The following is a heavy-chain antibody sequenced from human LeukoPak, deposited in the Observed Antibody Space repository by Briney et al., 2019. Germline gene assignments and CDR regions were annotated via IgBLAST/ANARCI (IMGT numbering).Heavy chain of an antibody. CDR1: GFTFNNYA. J-gene: IGHJ4*02. CDR3: AREGTFGELLPFDF. V-gene: IGHV3-30*04. Sequence: GGSLRLSCAASGFTFNNYAMTWVRQAPGKGLEWVAVISYDESNKYYADSVKGRFTISRDNSKNALYLQMNSLRAEDTAMYYCAREGTFGELLPFDFWGQGTLVTVSS. CDR2: ISYDESNK. D-gene: IGHD3-10*01.